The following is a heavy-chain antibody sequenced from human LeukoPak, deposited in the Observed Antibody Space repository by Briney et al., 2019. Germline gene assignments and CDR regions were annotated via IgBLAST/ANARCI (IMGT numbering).Heavy chain of an antibody. CDR3: ASSRLIAGYSYGSGITADY. D-gene: IGHD5-18*01. CDR2: IYYTGST. J-gene: IGHJ4*02. V-gene: IGHV4-31*03. Sequence: PSQTLSLTCTVSGGSISSGGYYWSWIRQHPGRSLERIGYIYYTGSTYYNPSLKSRVTISVDTSKNQFSLKLSSVTAADTAVYYCASSRLIAGYSYGSGITADYWGQGTLVTVSS. CDR1: GGSISSGGYY.